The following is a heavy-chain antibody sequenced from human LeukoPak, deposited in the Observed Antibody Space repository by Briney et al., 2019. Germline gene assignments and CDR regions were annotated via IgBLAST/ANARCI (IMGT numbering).Heavy chain of an antibody. J-gene: IGHJ4*02. Sequence: SETLSLTCTVSGGSVSSYYWSWIRQPPGKGLEWIGEIFHSGSTNYNPSLKSRVSMSVDKSKNQFSLRLNSVTAADTAVYYCSRKDTPMIYFDCWGQGTLVTVSS. CDR2: IFHSGST. D-gene: IGHD5-18*01. V-gene: IGHV4-59*02. CDR1: GGSVSSYY. CDR3: SRKDTPMIYFDC.